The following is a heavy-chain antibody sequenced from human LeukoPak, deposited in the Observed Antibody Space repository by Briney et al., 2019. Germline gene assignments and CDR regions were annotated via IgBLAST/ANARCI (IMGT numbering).Heavy chain of an antibody. Sequence: SETLSLTCAVYGGSFSGYYWSWIRQPPGKGLEWIGEINHSGSTNYNPSLKSRVTISVDTSKNQFSLRLSSVTAADTAVYYCASSGSRYSYYYGMDVWGQGTTVTVSS. V-gene: IGHV4-34*01. CDR1: GGSFSGYY. J-gene: IGHJ6*02. CDR2: INHSGST. CDR3: ASSGSRYSYYYGMDV. D-gene: IGHD3-3*01.